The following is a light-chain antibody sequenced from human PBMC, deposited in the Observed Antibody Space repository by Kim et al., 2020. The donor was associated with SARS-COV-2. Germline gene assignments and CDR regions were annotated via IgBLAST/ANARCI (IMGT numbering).Light chain of an antibody. CDR2: DAS. CDR3: LQRTTTIS. CDR1: QTINIA. Sequence: EIVLTQSPGTLSLSPGQRGTVSCRASQTINIAVAWYQQKPGQAPRLLIQDASQRAPGTPARFSGSGSGTDFNLTISSLQPEDVAIYYCLQRTTTISFGQGTRLESK. V-gene: IGKV3-11*01. J-gene: IGKJ5*01.